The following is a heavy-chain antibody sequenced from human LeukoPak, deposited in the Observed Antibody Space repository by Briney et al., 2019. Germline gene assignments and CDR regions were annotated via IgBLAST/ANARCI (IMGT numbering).Heavy chain of an antibody. Sequence: ASVKVSCKASGYTFTGYYMHWVRQAPGQGLEWMGRINPNSGGTNYAQKLQGRVTMTTDTSTSTAYLELRSLRSDDTAVYYCARDSFGSGWYAFDIWGQGTMVTVSP. D-gene: IGHD6-19*01. J-gene: IGHJ3*02. CDR3: ARDSFGSGWYAFDI. CDR1: GYTFTGYY. V-gene: IGHV1-2*06. CDR2: INPNSGGT.